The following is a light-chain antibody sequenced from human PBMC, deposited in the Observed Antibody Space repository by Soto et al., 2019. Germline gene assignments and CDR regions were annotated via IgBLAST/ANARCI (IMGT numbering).Light chain of an antibody. Sequence: EIVMTQSPATLPVSPGERATLSCRASQSISSNLAWYQQKPGQAPRLLIYDASTRATGIPARFSGSGSGTEFTLTISSLQSEDFAVYHCQRYNNWPTFGQGTKVDIK. CDR2: DAS. V-gene: IGKV3-15*01. CDR3: QRYNNWPT. CDR1: QSISSN. J-gene: IGKJ1*01.